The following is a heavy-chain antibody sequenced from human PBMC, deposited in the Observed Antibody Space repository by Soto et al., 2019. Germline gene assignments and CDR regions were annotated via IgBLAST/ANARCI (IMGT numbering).Heavy chain of an antibody. V-gene: IGHV1-46*03. D-gene: IGHD6-19*01. CDR2: INPSGGST. CDR1: GYTFTSYY. CDR3: ARDADRYSSGGLP. Sequence: QVQLVQSGAEVKKPGASVKVSCKASGYTFTSYYMHWVRQAPGQGLEWMGIINPSGGSTSYAQKFRGRVTMTRDTPTSTVYRELSSLRSEDTPVYYCARDADRYSSGGLPWGQGTLVTVSS. J-gene: IGHJ4*02.